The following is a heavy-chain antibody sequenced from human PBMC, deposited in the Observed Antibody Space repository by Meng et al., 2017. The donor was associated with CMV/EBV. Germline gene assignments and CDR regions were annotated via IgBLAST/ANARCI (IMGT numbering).Heavy chain of an antibody. Sequence: CLYNPSETLSLSRAVYGSSFSGYYWSWIRHPPGTGLESIGEINHSGTTNSNPSLKSQVTISVDTSKNQFSLKLSSVTAADTAVYYCARGGGGEWELLHYFDYWGQGTLVTVSS. CDR2: INHSGTT. V-gene: IGHV4-34*01. D-gene: IGHD1-26*01. J-gene: IGHJ4*02. CDR3: ARGGGGEWELLHYFDY. CDR1: GSSFSGYY.